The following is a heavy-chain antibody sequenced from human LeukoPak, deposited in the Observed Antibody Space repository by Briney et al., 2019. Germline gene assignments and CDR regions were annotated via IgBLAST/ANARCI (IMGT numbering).Heavy chain of an antibody. CDR2: ISESSRTI. CDR3: ARDWRTGTTFD. J-gene: IGHJ4*02. Sequence: PGGSLRLSCAASGFTFSSYAMHWVRQAPGKGLEWVSFISESSRTIYYADSVKGRFTISRDNAKNSLYLQMNSLRAEDTAIYYCARDWRTGTTFDWGQGTLVTVSS. CDR1: GFTFSSYA. V-gene: IGHV3-48*01. D-gene: IGHD1-1*01.